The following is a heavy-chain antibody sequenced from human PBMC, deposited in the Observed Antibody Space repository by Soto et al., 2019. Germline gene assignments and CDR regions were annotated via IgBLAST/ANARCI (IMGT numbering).Heavy chain of an antibody. D-gene: IGHD6-19*01. Sequence: QVQLVESGGGVVQPGRSLRLSCAASGFTFSSYGMHWVRQAPGKGLEWVAVISYDGSNKYYADSVKGRFTISRDNSKNTLYLQMNSLRAEDTAVYYCAKDRGRVVAVAIFDYWGQGTLVTVSS. V-gene: IGHV3-30*18. CDR1: GFTFSSYG. J-gene: IGHJ4*02. CDR3: AKDRGRVVAVAIFDY. CDR2: ISYDGSNK.